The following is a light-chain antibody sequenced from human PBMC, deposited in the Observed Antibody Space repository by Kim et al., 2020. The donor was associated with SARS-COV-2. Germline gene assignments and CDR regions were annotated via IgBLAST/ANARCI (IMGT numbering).Light chain of an antibody. Sequence: DIQMTQSPSSLSASVGDRVTISCRASQGISKYLAWYQQKPGKGPNLLIYGASTLQSGVPSRFSGSGSGTDFTLTISSLQPEDVATYYCQQYDSAPWTFGQGTKVDIK. J-gene: IGKJ1*01. CDR3: QQYDSAPWT. CDR2: GAS. V-gene: IGKV1-27*01. CDR1: QGISKY.